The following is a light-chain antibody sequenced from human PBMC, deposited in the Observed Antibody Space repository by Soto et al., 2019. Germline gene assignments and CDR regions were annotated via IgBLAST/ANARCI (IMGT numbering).Light chain of an antibody. CDR3: QQYESSPIT. Sequence: DIVMTQSPATLSVAPGEAYALSCRASQSVSSNLAWYQQKPGQAPRLLIYGASTRATGIPARFSGSGSGTEFTLTISSLQSEDFAVYYCQQYESSPITFGQGTRLEIK. V-gene: IGKV3-15*01. J-gene: IGKJ5*01. CDR1: QSVSSN. CDR2: GAS.